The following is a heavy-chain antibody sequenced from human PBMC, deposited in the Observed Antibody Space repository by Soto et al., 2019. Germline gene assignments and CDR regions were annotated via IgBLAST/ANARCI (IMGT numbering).Heavy chain of an antibody. Sequence: GGSLRLSCAASGFTFSNAWMNWVRQAPGKGLEWVGRIKSKTDGGTTDYAAPVKGRFTISRDDSKNTLYLQMNSLKTEDTAVYYCTTDLQVASLAAFDIWGQGTMVTVSS. CDR3: TTDLQVASLAAFDI. CDR1: GFTFSNAW. D-gene: IGHD1-1*01. CDR2: IKSKTDGGTT. V-gene: IGHV3-15*07. J-gene: IGHJ3*02.